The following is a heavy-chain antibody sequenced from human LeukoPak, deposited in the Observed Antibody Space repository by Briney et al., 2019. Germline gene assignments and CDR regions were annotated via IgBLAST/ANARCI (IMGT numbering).Heavy chain of an antibody. V-gene: IGHV1-69*05. CDR2: VIPIFGTA. CDR3: ARAQKATAVD. CDR1: GGTFSSYA. J-gene: IGHJ4*02. D-gene: IGHD6-19*01. Sequence: GASVTVSCKASGGTFSSYAICWVRQAPGQGLEWMGGVIPIFGTANYAQKFQGRVTITTDESTSTAYMELSSLISEDTAVYYCARAQKATAVDWGQGTLVTVSS.